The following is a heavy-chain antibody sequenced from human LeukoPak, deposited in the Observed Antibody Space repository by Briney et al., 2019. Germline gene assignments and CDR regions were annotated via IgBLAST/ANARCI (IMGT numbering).Heavy chain of an antibody. D-gene: IGHD6-19*01. CDR1: GFTFRSYA. J-gene: IGHJ5*02. CDR2: ISDSGGST. CDR3: AKGSGSGWYGWFDP. Sequence: GGSLGLSCAASGFTFRSYAMNWVRQAPGKGLEWVSVISDSGGSTYYGDSVKGRFTISRDNSKNTLYLQMNSLRVVDTALYYCAKGSGSGWYGWFDPWGQGTLVTVSS. V-gene: IGHV3-23*01.